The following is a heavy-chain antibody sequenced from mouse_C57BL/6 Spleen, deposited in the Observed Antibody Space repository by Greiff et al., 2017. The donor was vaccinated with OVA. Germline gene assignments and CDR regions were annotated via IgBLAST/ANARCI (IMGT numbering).Heavy chain of an antibody. CDR3: ASFAY. CDR1: GYTFTSYW. J-gene: IGHJ3*01. V-gene: IGHV1-50*01. CDR2: IDPSDSYT. Sequence: QVQLQQPGAELVKPGASVKLSCKASGYTFTSYWMQWVKQRPGQGLEWIGEIDPSDSYTNYNQKFKGKATLTVDTSSSTAYMQLSSLTSEDSAVYYWASFAYWGQGTLVTVSA.